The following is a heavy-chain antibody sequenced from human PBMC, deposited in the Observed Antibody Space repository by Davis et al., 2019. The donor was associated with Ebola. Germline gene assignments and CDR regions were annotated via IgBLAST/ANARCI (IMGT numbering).Heavy chain of an antibody. D-gene: IGHD6-13*01. CDR1: GFTFSTYA. J-gene: IGHJ6*02. Sequence: GESLKISCAASGFTFSTYAMSWVRQAPGKGLEWVSAISGSAITIYYADSVKGRFTISRDNAKNSLYLQMNSLRADDTAVYYCAKVIDNSAWYGYALDVWGQGTTVTVSS. CDR2: ISGSAITI. V-gene: IGHV3-23*01. CDR3: AKVIDNSAWYGYALDV.